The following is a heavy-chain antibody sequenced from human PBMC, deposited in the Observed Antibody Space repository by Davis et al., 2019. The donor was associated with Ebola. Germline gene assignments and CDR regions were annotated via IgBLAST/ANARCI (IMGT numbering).Heavy chain of an antibody. CDR1: GYTFTHYW. CDR3: ARMMSAHYYFDS. Sequence: PGGSLRLSCKGSGYTFTHYWIGWVRQMPGKGLEWMGIVYPGDSDTRYNPSFQGQVTISADKSINTAYLQWSSVKTSDTAIYYCARMMSAHYYFDSWGRGTLVIVSS. CDR2: VYPGDSDT. V-gene: IGHV5-51*01. D-gene: IGHD3-16*01. J-gene: IGHJ4*02.